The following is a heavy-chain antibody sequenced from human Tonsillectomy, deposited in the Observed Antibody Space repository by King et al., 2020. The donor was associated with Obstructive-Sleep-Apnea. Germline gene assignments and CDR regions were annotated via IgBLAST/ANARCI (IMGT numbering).Heavy chain of an antibody. V-gene: IGHV3-30*18. J-gene: IGHJ6*02. CDR1: GFTFTSYA. CDR3: AKNGGRWELPTLRGGMDV. Sequence: HVQLVESGGGVVQPGRSLRLSCAASGFTFTSYAMHWVRQAPGKGLEWVAVISYDGSSESYADSVKGRFTISRDNSKNTLYLQMNSLRAEDTAVYYCAKNGGRWELPTLRGGMDVWGQGTTVTVSS. D-gene: IGHD1-26*01. CDR2: ISYDGSSE.